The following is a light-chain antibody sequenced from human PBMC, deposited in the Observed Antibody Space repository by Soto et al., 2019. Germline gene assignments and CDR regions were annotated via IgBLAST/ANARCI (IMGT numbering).Light chain of an antibody. J-gene: IGKJ1*01. CDR1: QTIISW. V-gene: IGKV1-5*01. CDR2: AAS. Sequence: DIQMTQSPSTLSASIGDRVTITCRASQTIISWLAWYQQKPGKAPNLLIYAASTLERGVPSRFSGTGSGTDFTLTIDRLQPDDFATYYCQQYHTSSITFGQGTKVDIK. CDR3: QQYHTSSIT.